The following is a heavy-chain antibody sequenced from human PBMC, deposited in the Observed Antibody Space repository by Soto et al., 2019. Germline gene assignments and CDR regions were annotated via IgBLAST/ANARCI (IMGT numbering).Heavy chain of an antibody. D-gene: IGHD2-2*01. V-gene: IGHV3-64D*06. CDR3: VKDRYVDY. CDR2: ISSKGDST. Sequence: DVQVVESGGGLVQPGGSLRLSCSVSGFTIINYAMHWVRQAPGKGLEYVASISSKGDSTYYADSVKGRFTISRDNSKNTLYLQMSSLRAEDTAVYYCVKDRYVDYWGQGMLVTVSS. CDR1: GFTIINYA. J-gene: IGHJ4*02.